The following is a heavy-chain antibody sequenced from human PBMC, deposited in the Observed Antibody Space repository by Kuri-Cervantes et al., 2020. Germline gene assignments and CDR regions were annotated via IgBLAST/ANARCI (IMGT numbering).Heavy chain of an antibody. J-gene: IGHJ6*02. CDR3: ARDPGHRNGMDV. CDR2: ISGSGGNT. V-gene: IGHV3-23*01. Sequence: GESLKISCAASGFTFSSYAMSWVRQAPGKGLEWVSAISGSGGNTYYADSVKGRFTISRDNSKNTLYLQLNSLRVEDTAIYYCARDPGHRNGMDVWGQGTTVTVSS. CDR1: GFTFSSYA.